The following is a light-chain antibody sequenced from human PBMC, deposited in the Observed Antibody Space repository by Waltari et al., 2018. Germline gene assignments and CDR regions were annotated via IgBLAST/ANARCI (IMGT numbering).Light chain of an antibody. CDR1: TPHIGNTY. V-gene: IGLV1-51*01. CDR2: EDN. J-gene: IGLJ3*02. CDR3: GSWDSSLGIGV. Sequence: QSVLPQAPSVSAAPGQTVPISSSGTTPHIGNTYVSWYQQLPGAAPKIVIYEDNRRPSGIPDRFSGSKSGASATLGITGLQTGDEADYYCGSWDSSLGIGVLGGGTRLTVL.